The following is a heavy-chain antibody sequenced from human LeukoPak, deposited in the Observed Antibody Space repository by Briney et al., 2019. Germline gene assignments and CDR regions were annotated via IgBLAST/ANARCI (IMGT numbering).Heavy chain of an antibody. V-gene: IGHV3-33*01. Sequence: GGSLRLSCAASGFTFSSYGMHWVRQAPGKGLEWVAVIWYDGSNKYYADSVKGRFTISRDNSKNTLYLQMNSLRAEDTAVYYCARDLSSGSFLNAFDIWDQGTMVTVSS. CDR2: IWYDGSNK. CDR3: ARDLSSGSFLNAFDI. D-gene: IGHD1-26*01. J-gene: IGHJ3*02. CDR1: GFTFSSYG.